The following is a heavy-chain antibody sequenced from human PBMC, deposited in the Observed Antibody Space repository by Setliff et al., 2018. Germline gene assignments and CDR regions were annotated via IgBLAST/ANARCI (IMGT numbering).Heavy chain of an antibody. CDR2: TIPIFGTT. J-gene: IGHJ5*02. Sequence: SVKVSCKASGGTFSDYGISWVRQAPGQGLEWMGGTIPIFGTTDYAQKFQGRVTMTTDTYTSTANMELRSLRSDDTAVYYCVRAPPTVVIPPGRAFFDPWGQGTLVTVSS. CDR1: GGTFSDYG. V-gene: IGHV1-69*05. CDR3: VRAPPTVVIPPGRAFFDP. D-gene: IGHD2-2*01.